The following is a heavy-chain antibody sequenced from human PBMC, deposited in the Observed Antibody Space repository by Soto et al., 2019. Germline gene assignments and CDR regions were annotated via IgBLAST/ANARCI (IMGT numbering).Heavy chain of an antibody. J-gene: IGHJ4*02. Sequence: QITLKEAGPTLVKPTQTVTLTCIISGFSLSTDGVGVGWIRQSPGKALEWLALIYWDDDKRYSPSLKSRLTITKDNSKKQVVLAMTNMDPVHTGTYYCAHRVGAPGYFHCWGQGTLVTVSS. V-gene: IGHV2-5*02. CDR3: AHRVGAPGYFHC. CDR1: GFSLSTDGVG. CDR2: IYWDDDK. D-gene: IGHD1-26*01.